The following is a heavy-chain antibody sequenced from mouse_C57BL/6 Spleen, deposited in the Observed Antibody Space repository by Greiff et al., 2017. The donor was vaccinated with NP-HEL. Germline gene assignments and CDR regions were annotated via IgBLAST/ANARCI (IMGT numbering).Heavy chain of an antibody. CDR3: ARGDVGYLSYWYFDV. Sequence: VQLQQSGAELVKPGASVKISCKASGYAFSSYWMNWVKQRPGKGLEWIGQIYPGDGDTNYNGKFKGKATLTADKSSSTAYMQLSSLTSEDSAVYCCARGDVGYLSYWYFDVWGTGTTVTVAS. J-gene: IGHJ1*03. V-gene: IGHV1-80*01. CDR1: GYAFSSYW. CDR2: IYPGDGDT. D-gene: IGHD2-3*01.